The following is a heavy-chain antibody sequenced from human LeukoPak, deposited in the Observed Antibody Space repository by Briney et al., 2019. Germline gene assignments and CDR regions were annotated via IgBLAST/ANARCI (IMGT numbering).Heavy chain of an antibody. Sequence: GGSLRLSCAASGSTFSSYGMHWVRQAPGKGLEWVAVISYDGSNKYYADSVKGRFTISRDNSKNTLYLQMNSLRAEDTAVYYCARWDSSGWSTYWGQGSLVTVSS. CDR3: ARWDSSGWSTY. V-gene: IGHV3-30*03. D-gene: IGHD6-13*01. CDR2: ISYDGSNK. CDR1: GSTFSSYG. J-gene: IGHJ4*02.